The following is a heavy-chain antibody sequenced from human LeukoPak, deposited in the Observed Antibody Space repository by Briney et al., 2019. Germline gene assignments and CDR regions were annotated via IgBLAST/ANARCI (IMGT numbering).Heavy chain of an antibody. CDR2: INPSGGST. J-gene: IGHJ4*02. Sequence: ASVKVSCKASGYTFTSYYMHWVRQAPGQGLEWMGIINPSGGSTSYAQKFQGRVTMTRDTSTSTVYMELSSLRSEDTAVYYCARDACPRVVPALYYFDYWGQGTLVTVSS. V-gene: IGHV1-46*01. D-gene: IGHD2-2*01. CDR3: ARDACPRVVPALYYFDY. CDR1: GYTFTSYY.